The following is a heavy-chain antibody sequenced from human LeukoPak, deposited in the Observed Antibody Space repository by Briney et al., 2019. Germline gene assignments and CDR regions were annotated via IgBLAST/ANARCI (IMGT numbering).Heavy chain of an antibody. Sequence: PGGSLRLSCSASGFTFSSYAMHWVRQAPGKGLEYVPAISSNGGSTYYADSVKGRFTISRDNSKNTLYLQMSSLRAEDTAVYYCVKTSRGYNWNDSPYYFDYWGQGTLVTVSS. CDR2: ISSNGGST. CDR1: GFTFSSYA. J-gene: IGHJ4*02. V-gene: IGHV3-64D*06. D-gene: IGHD1-1*01. CDR3: VKTSRGYNWNDSPYYFDY.